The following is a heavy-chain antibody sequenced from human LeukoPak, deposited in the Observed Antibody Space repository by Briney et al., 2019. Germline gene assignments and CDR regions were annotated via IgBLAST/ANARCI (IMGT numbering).Heavy chain of an antibody. Sequence: SETLSLTCAVSGFSISSNYYWGWIRQPPGKGLDWIGTIYDSGNTYYNPSLKSRVTISVDTSKNQFSLKLSSVTAADTAVYYCARSPDSPDYFDSSGYDYWRQGTLVTVSS. CDR2: IYDSGNT. J-gene: IGHJ4*02. D-gene: IGHD3-22*01. CDR3: ARSPDSPDYFDSSGYDY. V-gene: IGHV4-38-2*01. CDR1: GFSISSNYY.